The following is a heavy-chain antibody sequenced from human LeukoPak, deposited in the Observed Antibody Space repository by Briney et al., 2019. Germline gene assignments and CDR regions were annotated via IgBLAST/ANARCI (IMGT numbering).Heavy chain of an antibody. CDR2: IYTSGST. J-gene: IGHJ4*02. CDR3: ARAGGTTDSVFFDY. V-gene: IGHV4-4*08. CDR1: GGSISSYY. Sequence: PSETLSLTCTVSGGSISSYYWSWIRQPPGKGLEWIGYIYTSGSTNYNPSLKSRVTISVDTSKNQFSLKLSSVTAADTAVYYCARAGGTTDSVFFDYWGQGTLVTVSS. D-gene: IGHD4-17*01.